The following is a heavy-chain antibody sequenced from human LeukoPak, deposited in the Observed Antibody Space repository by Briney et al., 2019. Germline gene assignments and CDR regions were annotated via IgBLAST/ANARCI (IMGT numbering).Heavy chain of an antibody. CDR2: IIPILGIA. CDR1: GGTFSSYA. J-gene: IGHJ3*02. D-gene: IGHD2-2*02. Sequence: VASVKVSCKASGGTFSSYAISWVRQAPGQGLEWMGGIIPILGIANYAQKFQGRVTITADKSTSTAYMELSSLRSEDTAVYYCASDLFLNIVVIPAAIGSSSAFDIWGQGTMVTVSS. V-gene: IGHV1-69*10. CDR3: ASDLFLNIVVIPAAIGSSSAFDI.